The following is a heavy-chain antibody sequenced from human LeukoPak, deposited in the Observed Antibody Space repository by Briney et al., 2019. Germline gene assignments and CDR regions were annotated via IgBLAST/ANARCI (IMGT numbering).Heavy chain of an antibody. CDR1: GYTLTELS. CDR2: FDPEDGET. J-gene: IGHJ4*02. D-gene: IGHD4-11*01. CDR3: ARGPGGAVTTEFDY. Sequence: ASVKVSCKVSGYTLTELSMHWVRQAPGKGLEWMGGFDPEDGETIYAQKFQGSVTMTEDISTDTAYMELSSLRSEDTAVYYCARGPGGAVTTEFDYWGQGTLVTVSS. V-gene: IGHV1-24*01.